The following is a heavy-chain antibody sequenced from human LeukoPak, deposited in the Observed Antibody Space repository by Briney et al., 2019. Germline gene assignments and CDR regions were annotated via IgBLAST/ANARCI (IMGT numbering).Heavy chain of an antibody. V-gene: IGHV1-2*02. J-gene: IGHJ5*02. CDR1: GYTFTGYY. CDR2: INPNSGGT. D-gene: IGHD3-9*01. Sequence: ASVKVSCKASGYTFTGYYMHWVRQAPGQGLEWMGWINPNSGGTNYAQKFQGRVTMTRDTSISTAYMELSRLRSDDTAVYYCARGFRDDILTGYYWIDPWGQGTLVTVSS. CDR3: ARGFRDDILTGYYWIDP.